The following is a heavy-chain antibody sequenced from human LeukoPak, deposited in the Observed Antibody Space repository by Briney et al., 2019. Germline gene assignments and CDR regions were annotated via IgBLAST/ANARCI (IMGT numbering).Heavy chain of an antibody. CDR1: GYTFTIYD. V-gene: IGHV1-2*04. CDR3: AREENGGYSFQH. D-gene: IGHD3-10*01. CDR2: INPNSGGT. Sequence: GASVKVSCKASGYTFTIYDINWVRQATGQGLEWMGWINPNSGGTNYAQKFQGWVTMTRDTSISTAYMELSRLRSDDTAVYYCAREENGGYSFQHWGQGTLVTVSS. J-gene: IGHJ1*01.